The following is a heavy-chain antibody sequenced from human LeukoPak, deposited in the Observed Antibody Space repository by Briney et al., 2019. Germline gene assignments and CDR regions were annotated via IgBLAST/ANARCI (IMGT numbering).Heavy chain of an antibody. V-gene: IGHV3-21*06. D-gene: IGHD2-15*01. CDR3: AREAVGSDY. J-gene: IGHJ4*02. CDR2: ISSSSNYI. CDR1: GFIFNSYT. Sequence: GGSLRLSCAASGFIFNSYTMNWVRQAPGKGLEWVSSISSSSNYIYYADSVKGRFTISRDNAKNSLFLQMNSLRAEDTAVYYCAREAVGSDYWGQGTLVTVSS.